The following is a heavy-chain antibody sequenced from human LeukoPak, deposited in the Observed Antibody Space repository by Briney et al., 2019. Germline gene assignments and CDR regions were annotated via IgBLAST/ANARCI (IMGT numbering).Heavy chain of an antibody. D-gene: IGHD2-2*01. CDR2: ISYDGSNK. CDR3: LVVPYIADGN. CDR1: GFTFSSYG. J-gene: IGHJ4*02. Sequence: PGRSLRLSCAASGFTFSSYGMHWVRQAPGKGLEWVAVISYDGSNKYYADSVKGRFTISRDNSKNTLYLQMNSLRAEDTAVYYCLVVPYIADGNWGQGTLVTVSS. V-gene: IGHV3-30*03.